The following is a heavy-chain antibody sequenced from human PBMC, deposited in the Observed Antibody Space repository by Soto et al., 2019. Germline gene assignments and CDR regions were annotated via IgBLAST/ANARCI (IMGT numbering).Heavy chain of an antibody. V-gene: IGHV1-3*01. CDR1: GYRFTDYV. Sequence: QVQLVQSGTEVKKPVASVKVSCKASGYRFTDYVIHWVRQAPGQRLGWMGWIGAGDGKTYYSQNFQGRVSIPSEPSSSPAYMELSSLMYEDPDVYYCVSDYASDSGVHLDFWGQGALVTVSS. J-gene: IGHJ4*02. CDR3: VSDYASDSGVHLDF. D-gene: IGHD3-22*01. CDR2: IGAGDGKT.